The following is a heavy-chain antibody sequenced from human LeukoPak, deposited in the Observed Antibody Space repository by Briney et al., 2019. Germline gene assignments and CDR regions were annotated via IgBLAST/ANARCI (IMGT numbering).Heavy chain of an antibody. CDR1: TFTFTFSNYA. J-gene: IGHJ4*02. CDR2: ISYDGSNK. Sequence: QPGGSLRLSCAASTFTFTFSNYAVHWVRQAPGKGLEWVALISYDGSNKNYADSVKGRFTISRDNSKNTLYLQMNSLRTEDTALYYCARGVDFWSGYYGGDYWGQGTLVIVSS. V-gene: IGHV3-30-3*01. D-gene: IGHD3-3*01. CDR3: ARGVDFWSGYYGGDY.